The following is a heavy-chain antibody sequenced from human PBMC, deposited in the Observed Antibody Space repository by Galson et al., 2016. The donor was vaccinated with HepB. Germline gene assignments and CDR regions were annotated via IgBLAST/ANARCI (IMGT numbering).Heavy chain of an antibody. V-gene: IGHV3-13*01. CDR1: GFTFSNYD. J-gene: IGHJ6*02. CDR3: ARGLRAGYYWSFDV. D-gene: IGHD1-26*01. CDR2: YAVAGNT. Sequence: SLRLSCAASGFTFSNYDMHWVRQSMGKGLEWVSGYAVAGNTYYADSVKGRFTISRDDGENSLYLQMNSLRAGDTAVYHCARGLRAGYYWSFDVWGQGTTVTVSS.